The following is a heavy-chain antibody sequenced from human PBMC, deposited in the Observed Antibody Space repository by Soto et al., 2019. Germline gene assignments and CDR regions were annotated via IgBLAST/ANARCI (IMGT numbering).Heavy chain of an antibody. J-gene: IGHJ4*02. CDR2: IYWDDDK. V-gene: IGHV2-5*02. CDR1: GFSVRSSGVA. CDR3: AHGATSINHGYDV. D-gene: IGHD2-2*03. Sequence: QITLKESGPTLVKPTQTLTVTCTCSGFSVRSSGVAVGWIRQPPGKALEWLALIYWDDDKRYSPSLKNRLTITRDTSKNQELLTMTNMDPVDTGTYFCAHGATSINHGYDVWAQGILVSVPS.